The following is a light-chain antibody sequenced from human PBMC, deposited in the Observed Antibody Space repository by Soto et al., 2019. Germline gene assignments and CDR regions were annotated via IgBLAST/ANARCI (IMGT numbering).Light chain of an antibody. Sequence: EIVLTKSPGTLSLSPGERATLSCRASQSVSSTCLAWYQQKPGQAPSLLIYGASRRATGIPDRFSDSGSGTDFTLTISRLEPEDFAVYYCQQYERSPTTFGGGTKVEIK. CDR1: QSVSSTC. V-gene: IGKV3-20*01. J-gene: IGKJ4*01. CDR3: QQYERSPTT. CDR2: GAS.